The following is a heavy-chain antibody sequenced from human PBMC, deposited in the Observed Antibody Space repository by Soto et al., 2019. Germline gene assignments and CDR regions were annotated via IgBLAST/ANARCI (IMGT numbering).Heavy chain of an antibody. CDR3: GKGGDYWRGCYPD. V-gene: IGHV3-23*01. CDR1: GFTFSDYV. Sequence: GGSLRLSCAASGFTFSDYVMSWVRQAPGKGLEWVSGIRASGGSSYDVGSVRGRFTISRDNSKNTLFLQMNSLTDEDTAVYYCGKGGDYWRGCYPDWGPGSVATFSS. CDR2: IRASGGSS. D-gene: IGHD3-3*01. J-gene: IGHJ4*02.